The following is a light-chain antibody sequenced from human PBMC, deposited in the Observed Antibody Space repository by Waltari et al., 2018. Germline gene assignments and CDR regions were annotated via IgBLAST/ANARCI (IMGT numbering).Light chain of an antibody. Sequence: QSALTQPASVSGSPGQPITISCSGTSSDVGSYNLVSWYQQQPDKAPKLLIYEGTKRPSVVSNRFSGAKAGSTASLTISGLQAEDEGDYYCCSYGNSIYVFGSGTKVTVI. V-gene: IGLV2-23*01. CDR2: EGT. CDR3: CSYGNSIYV. J-gene: IGLJ1*01. CDR1: SSDVGSYNL.